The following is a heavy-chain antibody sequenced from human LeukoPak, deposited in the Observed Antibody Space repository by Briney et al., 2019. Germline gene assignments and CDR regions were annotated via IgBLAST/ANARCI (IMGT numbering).Heavy chain of an antibody. Sequence: VASVKVSCKASGYTFIANNMYWVRQAPGQGLEWMGGFDPEDGETIYAQKFQGRVTMTRNTSISTAYMELSSLRSEDTAVYYCARGGGYSGYDSPLDYWGQGTLVTVSS. V-gene: IGHV1-8*01. J-gene: IGHJ4*02. CDR3: ARGGGYSGYDSPLDY. CDR1: GYTFIANN. CDR2: FDPEDGET. D-gene: IGHD5-12*01.